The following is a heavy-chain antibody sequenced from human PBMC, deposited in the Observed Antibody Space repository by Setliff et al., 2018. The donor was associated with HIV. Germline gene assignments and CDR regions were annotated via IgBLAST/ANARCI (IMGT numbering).Heavy chain of an antibody. Sequence: LRLSCKASGFPFGDYAMSWVRQAPGKGLEWVGFFRSEADGGTTEYAASAKGRFTISRDDSKSIAHLQMNRLKIEDTGVYYCTRASSWYYYMDVWGKGTTVTVSS. CDR1: GFPFGDYA. J-gene: IGHJ6*03. V-gene: IGHV3-49*04. CDR3: TRASSWYYYMDV. D-gene: IGHD6-13*01. CDR2: FRSEADGGTT.